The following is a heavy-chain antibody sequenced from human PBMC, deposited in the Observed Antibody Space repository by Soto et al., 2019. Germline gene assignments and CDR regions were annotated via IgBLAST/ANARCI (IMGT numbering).Heavy chain of an antibody. CDR2: INPGPNSA. CDR1: NDSLSSHF. CDR3: AGASSRSSSVVAAY. J-gene: IGHJ4*02. D-gene: IGHD2-15*01. V-gene: IGHV1-46*01. Sequence: QVQLLQSGAAVRKPGASVTVSCKASNDSLSSHFIHWVRQAPGEGLEWMGIINPGPNSACYSKALQARPTLTSDMPSGTLYIQLSNMTADETAVYYWAGASSRSSSVVAAYWGQGTLVTVSS.